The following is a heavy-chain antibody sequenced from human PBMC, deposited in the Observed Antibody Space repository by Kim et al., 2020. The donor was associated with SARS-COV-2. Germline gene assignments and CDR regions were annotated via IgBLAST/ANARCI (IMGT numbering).Heavy chain of an antibody. V-gene: IGHV1-18*01. CDR2: T. D-gene: IGHD6-19*01. CDR3: ARGVGSGWYDY. Sequence: TDVAPKFQGRVSMTTDTSTSTAYMDMRSLRSDDSAVYYCARGVGSGWYDYWGQGTLVTVSS. J-gene: IGHJ4*02.